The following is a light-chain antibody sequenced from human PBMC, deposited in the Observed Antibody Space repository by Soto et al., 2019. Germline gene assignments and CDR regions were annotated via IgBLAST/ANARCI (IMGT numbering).Light chain of an antibody. V-gene: IGKV3-20*01. CDR2: GAD. J-gene: IGKJ2*01. CDR3: QQYGSPPYT. CDR1: QSVRNSY. Sequence: EIVLTQSPGTLSLSPGERATLSCRASQSVRNSYLAWYQQKPGQAPRLLIYGADGRATGIPDRFSGSGSGTDFTLTISRLEPEDFAVYYCQQYGSPPYTFGQGTKLEI.